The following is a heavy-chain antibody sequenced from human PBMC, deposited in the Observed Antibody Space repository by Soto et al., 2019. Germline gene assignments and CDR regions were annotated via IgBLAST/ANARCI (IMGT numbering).Heavy chain of an antibody. Sequence: GGSLRLSCAASGFTFSTYWMSWVRQAPGKGLEWVASIKEDGSEIYYVDSVKGRFTISRDNAKNSLYLQMSSLRADDTAVYYYARLMWWWTGWGQGTLVTVSS. J-gene: IGHJ4*02. D-gene: IGHD2-21*01. V-gene: IGHV3-7*01. CDR2: IKEDGSEI. CDR1: GFTFSTYW. CDR3: ARLMWWWTG.